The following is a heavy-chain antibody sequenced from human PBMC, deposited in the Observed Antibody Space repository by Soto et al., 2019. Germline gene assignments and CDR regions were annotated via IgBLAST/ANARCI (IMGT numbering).Heavy chain of an antibody. Sequence: QVHLVQSGAEVRRPASSVKVSCRFSGATFKTESVTWVRQAPGQGLQWMGNILPLFDAAVYAPRLQDRVTITADQATNTAYREWSTWTSHDTAVYFCARGHEYGGNSDAFDIWGQGTVVIVSS. J-gene: IGHJ3*02. CDR1: GATFKTES. V-gene: IGHV1-69*13. CDR3: ARGHEYGGNSDAFDI. D-gene: IGHD4-17*01. CDR2: ILPLFDAA.